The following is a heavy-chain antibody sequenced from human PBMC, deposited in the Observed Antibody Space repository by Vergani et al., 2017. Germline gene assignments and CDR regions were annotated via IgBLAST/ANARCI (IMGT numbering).Heavy chain of an antibody. V-gene: IGHV4-4*02. CDR1: GGSISSSNW. CDR2: IYYSGST. CDR3: ARVPRFLGGTGGHFDY. J-gene: IGHJ4*02. D-gene: IGHD2-15*01. Sequence: QVQLQESGPGLVKPSGTLSLTCAVSGGSISSSNWWSWVRQHPGKGLEWIGYIYYSGSTYYNPSLKSRVTISVDTSKNQFSLKLSSVTAADTAVYYCARVPRFLGGTGGHFDYWGQGTLVTVSS.